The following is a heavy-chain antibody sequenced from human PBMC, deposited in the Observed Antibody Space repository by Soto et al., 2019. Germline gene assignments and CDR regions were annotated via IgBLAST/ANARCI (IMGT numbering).Heavy chain of an antibody. Sequence: NPSETLSLTCTVSGGSISSYYWSWIRQPPGKGLEWIGYIYYSGSTNYNPSLKSRVTISVDTSKNQFSLKLSSVTAADTAVYYCARDGYDFWSGNNWFDPWGQGTLVTVSS. CDR1: GGSISSYY. V-gene: IGHV4-59*01. CDR2: IYYSGST. D-gene: IGHD3-3*01. J-gene: IGHJ5*02. CDR3: ARDGYDFWSGNNWFDP.